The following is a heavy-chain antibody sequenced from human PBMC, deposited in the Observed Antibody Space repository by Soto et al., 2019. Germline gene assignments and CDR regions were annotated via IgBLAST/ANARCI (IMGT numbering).Heavy chain of an antibody. D-gene: IGHD1-26*01. CDR1: GGTFSSYS. CDR3: ARDGGRHSGGIDY. Sequence: QMQLVQSGAEVKKPGSSVKVSCKVSGGTFSSYSINWVRQAPGQGLEWMGEIIPIFGTANYAQKFQDRVTITADESTSTAYMELSSLRSEDTAVYYCARDGGRHSGGIDYWGQGTLVTVSS. CDR2: IIPIFGTA. J-gene: IGHJ4*02. V-gene: IGHV1-69*01.